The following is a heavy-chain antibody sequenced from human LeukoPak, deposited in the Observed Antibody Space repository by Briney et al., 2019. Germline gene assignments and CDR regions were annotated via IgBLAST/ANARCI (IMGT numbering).Heavy chain of an antibody. CDR3: ARGLWLGEIGDHYFDY. D-gene: IGHD3-10*01. V-gene: IGHV3-13*01. CDR1: GFTFSSYD. Sequence: PGGSLRLSCAASGFTFSSYDMHWVRQATGKGLEWVSAIGTAGDTYYPGSVKGRFTISRENAKNSLYLQMNSLRAEDTAVYYCARGLWLGEIGDHYFDYWGQGTLVTVSS. CDR2: IGTAGDT. J-gene: IGHJ4*02.